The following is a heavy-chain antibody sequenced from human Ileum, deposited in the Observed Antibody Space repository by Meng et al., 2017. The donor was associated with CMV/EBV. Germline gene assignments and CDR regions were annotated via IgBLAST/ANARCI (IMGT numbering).Heavy chain of an antibody. D-gene: IGHD2-2*01. CDR3: ARQHCLAATCYAFFDG. Sequence: SETLSLTCIVSGGSISSYYWSWIRQPPGKGLEWIGSIYYTGSTYYNPSLNSRVTMSVDTSKSHFSLKLSSVTAADTAVYYCARQHCLAATCYAFFDGWGQGSLVTVSS. J-gene: IGHJ4*02. V-gene: IGHV4-39*07. CDR1: GGSISSYY. CDR2: IYYTGST.